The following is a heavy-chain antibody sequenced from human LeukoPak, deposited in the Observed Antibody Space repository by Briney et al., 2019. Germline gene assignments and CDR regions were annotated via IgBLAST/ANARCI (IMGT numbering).Heavy chain of an antibody. Sequence: GGSLRLSCAASGFTFINAWMAWVRQAPGKGLEWVARITSKSAGGTTDYPAPVKGRFTISRDDSKNMLYLQMNSLKTEDTAVYYCTTDSGDYGDYVREWGQGTLVTVSS. D-gene: IGHD4-17*01. CDR1: GFTFINAW. CDR2: ITSKSAGGTT. J-gene: IGHJ4*02. CDR3: TTDSGDYGDYVRE. V-gene: IGHV3-15*01.